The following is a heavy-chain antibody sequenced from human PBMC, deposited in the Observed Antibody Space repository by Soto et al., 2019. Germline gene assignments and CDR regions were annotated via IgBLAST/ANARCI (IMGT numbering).Heavy chain of an antibody. J-gene: IGHJ4*02. V-gene: IGHV3-43*01. CDR2: ISWDGGST. D-gene: IGHD6-13*01. CDR1: GFTFDDYT. CDR3: AKAGRNSWYYFDY. Sequence: EVQLVESGGVVVQPGGSLRLSCAASGFTFDDYTMHWVRQAPGKGLEWVPLISWDGGSTYYADSVKGRFTISRDNSKNSLYLQMNNLRTEGTALYYCAKAGRNSWYYFDYWGQGTLVTVSS.